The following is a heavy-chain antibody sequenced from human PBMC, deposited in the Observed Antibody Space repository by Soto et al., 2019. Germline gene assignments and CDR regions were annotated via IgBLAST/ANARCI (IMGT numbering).Heavy chain of an antibody. V-gene: IGHV4-30-2*01. Sequence: QLQLQESGSGLVKPSQTLSLTCTVSGGSISSGGHSWSWIRQAPGKGLEWIGYVYHTESTQYNPSLERRVTLSVDRSKNQIFLQLKSVTAADSATYYCARDRAVYGSGRYSWVDPGGQGILVTVSS. J-gene: IGHJ5*02. CDR1: GGSISSGGHS. D-gene: IGHD3-10*01. CDR2: VYHTEST. CDR3: ARDRAVYGSGRYSWVDP.